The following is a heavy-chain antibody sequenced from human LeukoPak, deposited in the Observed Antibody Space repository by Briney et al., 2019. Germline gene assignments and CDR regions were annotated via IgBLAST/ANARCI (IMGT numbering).Heavy chain of an antibody. CDR2: IYHSGVT. J-gene: IGHJ5*01. D-gene: IGHD3-16*01. V-gene: IGHV4-38-2*02. CDR3: ARVGGSAYPSTGFDF. CDR1: GYAISSGYY. Sequence: SETLSLTCTVSGYAISSGYYWGWIRQPPGKGLEGIGSIYHSGVTDYNPSLKSRVTISVDTSKNQFSLKLSSVTAADTAVYNCARVGGSAYPSTGFDFWGQGTLVTVSS.